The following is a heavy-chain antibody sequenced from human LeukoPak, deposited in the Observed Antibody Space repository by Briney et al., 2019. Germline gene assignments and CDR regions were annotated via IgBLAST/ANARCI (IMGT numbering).Heavy chain of an antibody. J-gene: IGHJ4*02. V-gene: IGHV3-7*01. Sequence: QAGGSLRLSFAASGFTFSSYAMSWVRQAPGKGLEWVANIKQDGSEKYYVDSVKGRFTVSRDNAKNSLYLQMNSLRAEDTAMYYCARIRESGSWYSIDHWGQRTLVTVSS. CDR2: IKQDGSEK. CDR1: GFTFSSYA. CDR3: ARIRESGSWYSIDH. D-gene: IGHD6-13*01.